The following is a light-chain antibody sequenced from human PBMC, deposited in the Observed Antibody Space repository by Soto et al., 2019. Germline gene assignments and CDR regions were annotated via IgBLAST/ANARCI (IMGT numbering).Light chain of an antibody. V-gene: IGLV2-14*01. CDR3: SSYTRSSTLVV. J-gene: IGLJ2*01. CDR1: NSDIGGYNY. CDR2: EVS. Sequence: QSVLTQPASVSGSPGQSVTISCTGTNSDIGGYNYVSWYQQHPGKAPKLMIYEVSNRPSGVSNRFSGSKSGNTASLTISGLQAEDEADYYCSSYTRSSTLVVFGGWTKLTVL.